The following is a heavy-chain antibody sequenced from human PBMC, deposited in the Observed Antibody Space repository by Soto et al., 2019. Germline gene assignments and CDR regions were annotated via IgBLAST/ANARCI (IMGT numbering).Heavy chain of an antibody. CDR3: ARDSLNLFNGMDV. CDR1: GFTFRNYE. Sequence: EVLLEESGGGLVQPGGSLRLSCVVSGFTFRNYEMNWVRQAPGKGLEWISYINFGGDAIYYADSVKGRFTVSRDNGNNLLYLDVSSLRVDDTAVYFCARDSLNLFNGMDVWGQWTAVTVSS. V-gene: IGHV3-48*03. CDR2: INFGGDAI. J-gene: IGHJ6*02.